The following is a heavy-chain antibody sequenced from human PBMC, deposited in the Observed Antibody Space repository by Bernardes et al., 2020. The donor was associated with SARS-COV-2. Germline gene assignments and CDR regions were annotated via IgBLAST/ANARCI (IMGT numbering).Heavy chain of an antibody. CDR3: ARPSYYYDSSAYDPIYYFDS. D-gene: IGHD3-22*01. J-gene: IGHJ4*02. CDR2: IYAGNSYT. CDR1: GFTLADSW. Sequence: GANLNTSRTCSGFTLADSWVAWVRPIPGKGLEYVGGIYAGNSYTRYTASFRGQVTISADWFTNTAYLQWSSLKASDTAMYYCARPSYYYDSSAYDPIYYFDSWGQGTLVTVSS. V-gene: IGHV5-51*01.